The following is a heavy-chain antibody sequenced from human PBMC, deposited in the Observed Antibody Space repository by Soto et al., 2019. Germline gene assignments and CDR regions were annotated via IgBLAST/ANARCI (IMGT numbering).Heavy chain of an antibody. J-gene: IGHJ4*02. Sequence: QVQLQQWGAGLLKPSETLSLTCAVYGGSFSGYYWSWIRQPPGKGLEWIAEVNHSGTTNYNPSLNNRVTRSVDTSMNQFSLKLSSVTAADTAVYFCARRHYGDPSRYYFEYWGQGTLVTVSS. CDR3: ARRHYGDPSRYYFEY. D-gene: IGHD4-17*01. CDR2: VNHSGTT. V-gene: IGHV4-34*01. CDR1: GGSFSGYY.